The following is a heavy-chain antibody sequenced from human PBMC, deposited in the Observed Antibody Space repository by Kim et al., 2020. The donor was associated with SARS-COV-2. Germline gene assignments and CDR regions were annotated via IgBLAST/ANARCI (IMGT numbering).Heavy chain of an antibody. CDR1: GGSFSGYY. D-gene: IGHD3-3*01. CDR3: ASGSYDFWSGEGVFDY. V-gene: IGHV4-34*01. Sequence: SETLSLTCAVYGGSFSGYYWSWIRQPPGKGLEWIGEINHSGSTNYNPSLKSRVTISVDTSKNQFSLKLSSVTAADTAVYYCASGSYDFWSGEGVFDYWGQGTLVTVSS. CDR2: INHSGST. J-gene: IGHJ4*02.